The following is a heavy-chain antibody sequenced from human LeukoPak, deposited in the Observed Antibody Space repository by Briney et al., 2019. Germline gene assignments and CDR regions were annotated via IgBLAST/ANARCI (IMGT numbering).Heavy chain of an antibody. CDR2: MYYSGST. J-gene: IGHJ4*02. V-gene: IGHV4-59*01. Sequence: PSETLSLTCTVSGGSISIYYWSWIRRPPGKGLEWIGYMYYSGSTNYNPSLKSRVTISVDTSKNQFSLKLSSVTAADTAVYYCATTGYSSSSGYYFDDWGQGTLVTVSS. CDR1: GGSISIYY. D-gene: IGHD6-6*01. CDR3: ATTGYSSSSGYYFDD.